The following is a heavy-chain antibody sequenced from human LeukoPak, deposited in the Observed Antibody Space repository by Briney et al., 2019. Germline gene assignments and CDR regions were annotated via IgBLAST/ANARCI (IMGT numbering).Heavy chain of an antibody. CDR2: INPNSGGT. CDR1: GYTFTDYY. V-gene: IGHV1-2*02. Sequence: ASVKVSCKASGYTFTDYYIHWVRQDPGQGLEWMGWINPNSGGTNYAQKFQGRVTMTRDTSISTAYMDLSRLTSDDTAVYYCARDSVMVAATQYNWFDRWGQGTLVTVS. D-gene: IGHD2-15*01. CDR3: ARDSVMVAATQYNWFDR. J-gene: IGHJ5*02.